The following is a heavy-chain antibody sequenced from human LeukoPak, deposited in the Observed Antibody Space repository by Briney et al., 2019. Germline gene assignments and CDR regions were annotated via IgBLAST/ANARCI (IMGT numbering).Heavy chain of an antibody. CDR2: IIPIFGTA. CDR3: ARGVYSGYDYPAYYYYMDV. J-gene: IGHJ6*03. V-gene: IGHV1-69*06. D-gene: IGHD5-12*01. Sequence: SVKVSCKASGYTFSSYAISWVRQAPGQGLEWMGGIIPIFGTANYAQKFQGRVTITADKSTSTAYMELSSLRSEDTAVYYCARGVYSGYDYPAYYYYMDVWGKGTTVTVSS. CDR1: GYTFSSYA.